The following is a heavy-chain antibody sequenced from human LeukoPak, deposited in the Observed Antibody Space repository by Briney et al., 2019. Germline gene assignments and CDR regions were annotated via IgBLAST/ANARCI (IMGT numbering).Heavy chain of an antibody. CDR3: AKGRNFDWLLPSYTFDY. Sequence: GGSLRLSCAASGFTFSSYAMSRVRQAPGKGLEWVSAISGSGGSTYYADSVKGRFTISRDNSKNTLYLQMNSLRAEDTAVYYCAKGRNFDWLLPSYTFDYWGQGTLVTVSS. V-gene: IGHV3-23*01. J-gene: IGHJ4*02. CDR2: ISGSGGST. D-gene: IGHD3-9*01. CDR1: GFTFSSYA.